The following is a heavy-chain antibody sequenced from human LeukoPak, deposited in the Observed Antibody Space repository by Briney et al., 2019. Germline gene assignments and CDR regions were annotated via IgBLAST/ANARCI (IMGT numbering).Heavy chain of an antibody. CDR2: ISSSSSYI. CDR1: GFTFSTYS. CDR3: ARWACDILTGYRLDYMDV. D-gene: IGHD3-9*01. J-gene: IGHJ6*03. V-gene: IGHV3-21*01. Sequence: PGGSLRLSCAASGFTFSTYSMNWVRQAPGKGLEWVSSISSSSSYIYYADSVKGRLTISRDNAKNSLYLQMNSLRAEDTAVYYCARWACDILTGYRLDYMDVWGKGTTVTVSS.